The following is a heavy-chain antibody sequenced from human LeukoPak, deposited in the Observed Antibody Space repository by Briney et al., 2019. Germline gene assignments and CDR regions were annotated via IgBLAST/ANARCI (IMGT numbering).Heavy chain of an antibody. CDR1: GYSFTSYW. V-gene: IGHV5-51*01. J-gene: IGHJ6*03. D-gene: IGHD6-19*01. CDR3: ARHKAVAENYYYYYYMDV. CDR2: IYPSDSDT. Sequence: GESLKISCKGSGYSFTSYWIAWVRQMPGKGLEWMGMIYPSDSDTRYSPPFQGQVTISADKSISTAYLQWSSLKASDTAMYYCARHKAVAENYYYYYYMDVWGKGTTVTVSS.